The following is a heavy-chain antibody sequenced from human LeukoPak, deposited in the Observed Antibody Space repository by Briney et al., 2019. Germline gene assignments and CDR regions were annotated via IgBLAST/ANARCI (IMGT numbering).Heavy chain of an antibody. J-gene: IGHJ4*02. Sequence: SQTLSLTCTVSGGSISSGSYYWSWIRQPAGKELEWIGRIYTSGSTNYNPSLKSRVTISVDTSKNQISLKLSSVTAADTAVYYCARTYYYDSSGYDYWGQGTLVTVSS. CDR3: ARTYYYDSSGYDY. D-gene: IGHD3-22*01. CDR2: IYTSGST. V-gene: IGHV4-61*02. CDR1: GGSISSGSYY.